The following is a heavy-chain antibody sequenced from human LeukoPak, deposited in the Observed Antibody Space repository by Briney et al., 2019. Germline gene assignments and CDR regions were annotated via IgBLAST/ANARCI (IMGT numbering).Heavy chain of an antibody. CDR1: GFTFISYG. V-gene: IGHV3-9*01. CDR3: AKAGGSGYYNDAFDI. CDR2: ITWNSDRK. J-gene: IGHJ3*02. Sequence: HPGGSLRLSCAASGFTFISYGMHWVRQVPGKGLEWVSGITWNSDRKGYADSVKGRFTISRDNAKNSLYLQMNSLRAEDTALYYCAKAGGSGYYNDAFDIWGQGTMVTVSS. D-gene: IGHD3-22*01.